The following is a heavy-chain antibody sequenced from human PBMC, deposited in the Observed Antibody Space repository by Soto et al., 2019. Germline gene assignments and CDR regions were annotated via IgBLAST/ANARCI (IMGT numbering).Heavy chain of an antibody. J-gene: IGHJ4*02. CDR2: IWYDGSNK. V-gene: IGHV3-33*01. Sequence: VQLVESGGGVVQPGRSLRLSCAASGFTFSSYGMHWVRQAPGKGLEWVAVIWYDGSNKYYADSVKGRFTISRDNSKNTLYLQMNSLRAEDTAVYYCARDPPEYYYDSSGYSGIDYWGQGTLVTVSS. D-gene: IGHD3-22*01. CDR3: ARDPPEYYYDSSGYSGIDY. CDR1: GFTFSSYG.